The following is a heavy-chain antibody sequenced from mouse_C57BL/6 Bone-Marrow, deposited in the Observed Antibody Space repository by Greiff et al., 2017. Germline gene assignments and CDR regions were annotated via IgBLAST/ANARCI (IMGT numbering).Heavy chain of an antibody. CDR1: GYAFSSSW. J-gene: IGHJ1*03. D-gene: IGHD1-1*01. CDR2: IYPGDGDT. V-gene: IGHV1-82*01. Sequence: VQGVESGPELVKPGASVKISCKASGYAFSSSWMNWVKQRPGKGLEWIGRIYPGDGDTNYNGKFKGKATLTADKSSSTAYMQLSSLTSEDSAVYFCARWGFITTVVATSDVWGTGTTVTVSS. CDR3: ARWGFITTVVATSDV.